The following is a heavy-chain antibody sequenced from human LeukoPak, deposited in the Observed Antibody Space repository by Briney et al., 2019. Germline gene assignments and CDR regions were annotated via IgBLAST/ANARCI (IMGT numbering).Heavy chain of an antibody. CDR3: ARDPRIMITFGGVLPPRY. CDR1: GYTFTSYG. Sequence: ASVTVSCKASGYTFTSYGISWVQQAPGQGLEWMGWISAYNGNTNYAQKLQGRVTMTTDTSTSTAYMELRSLRSDGTAVYYCARDPRIMITFGGVLPPRYWGQGTLVTVSS. D-gene: IGHD3-16*01. CDR2: ISAYNGNT. V-gene: IGHV1-18*01. J-gene: IGHJ4*02.